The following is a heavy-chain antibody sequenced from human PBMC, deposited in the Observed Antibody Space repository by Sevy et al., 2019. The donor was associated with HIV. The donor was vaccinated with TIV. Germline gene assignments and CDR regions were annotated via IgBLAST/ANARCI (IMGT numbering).Heavy chain of an antibody. CDR2: IFESGST. Sequence: SETLSLTCAVSGYSISSGYYWGWIRQPPGKGLEWIGSIFESGSTYYNPSLKSRVTISVDTSKNQCSLNLSSVTAADTAVYYCAGHVWEILEDDAFDIWGRGTMVTVSS. V-gene: IGHV4-38-2*01. D-gene: IGHD1-26*01. J-gene: IGHJ3*02. CDR3: AGHVWEILEDDAFDI. CDR1: GYSISSGYY.